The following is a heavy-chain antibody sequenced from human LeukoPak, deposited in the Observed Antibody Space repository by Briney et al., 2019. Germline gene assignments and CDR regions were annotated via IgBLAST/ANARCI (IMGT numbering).Heavy chain of an antibody. Sequence: SVKVSCKASGGTFSSYAISWVRQAPGQGLEWMGGTIPIFGTANYAQKFQGRVTITADESTSTAYMELSSLRSEDTAVYYCARLLSRFFSVRGVINWFDPWGQGTLVTVSS. J-gene: IGHJ5*02. CDR3: ARLLSRFFSVRGVINWFDP. CDR1: GGTFSSYA. V-gene: IGHV1-69*13. D-gene: IGHD3-10*01. CDR2: TIPIFGTA.